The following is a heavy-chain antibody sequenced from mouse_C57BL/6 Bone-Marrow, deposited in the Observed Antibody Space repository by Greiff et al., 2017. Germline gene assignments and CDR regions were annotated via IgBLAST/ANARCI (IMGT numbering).Heavy chain of an antibody. J-gene: IGHJ4*01. D-gene: IGHD1-1*01. CDR1: GYTFTSYW. Sequence: VQLQQSGPELVKPGASVKISCKASGYTFTSYWMHWVKQRPGQGLEWIGNINPSNGGTNYNEKFKSKATLTVDKSSSTAYMQLSSLTSEDSAVYYCARGGYGSIPLYAMDYWGQGTSVTVSS. V-gene: IGHV1-53*01. CDR2: INPSNGGT. CDR3: ARGGYGSIPLYAMDY.